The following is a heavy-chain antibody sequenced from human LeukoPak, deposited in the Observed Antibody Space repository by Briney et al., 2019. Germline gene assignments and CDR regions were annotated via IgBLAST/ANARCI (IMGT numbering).Heavy chain of an antibody. J-gene: IGHJ4*02. CDR1: GGSISSYY. CDR3: ASGYCSGGSCYSGY. Sequence: PSETLSLTCTVSGGSISSYYWSWIRQPPGKGLEWIGYIYYSGSTNYNPSLKSRVTISVDTSKNQFSLKPSSVIAADTAVYYCASGYCSGGSCYSGYWGQGTLVTVSS. D-gene: IGHD2-15*01. V-gene: IGHV4-59*01. CDR2: IYYSGST.